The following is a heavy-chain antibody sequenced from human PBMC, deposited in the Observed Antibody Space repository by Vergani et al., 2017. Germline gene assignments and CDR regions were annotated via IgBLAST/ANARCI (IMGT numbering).Heavy chain of an antibody. V-gene: IGHV1-69*01. J-gene: IGHJ6*03. CDR3: ASYKWLRWYYYYYMDV. Sequence: QVQLVQSGAEVKKPGSSVKVSCKASGGTFSSYAISWVRQAPGQGLEWMGGSIPIFGTANYAQKFQGRVTITADESTSTAYMELSSLRSEDTAVYYCASYKWLRWYYYYYMDVWGKGTTVTVSS. CDR2: SIPIFGTA. CDR1: GGTFSSYA. D-gene: IGHD5-12*01.